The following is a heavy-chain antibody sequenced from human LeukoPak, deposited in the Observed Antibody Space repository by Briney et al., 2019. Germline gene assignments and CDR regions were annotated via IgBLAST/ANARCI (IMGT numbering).Heavy chain of an antibody. CDR2: ISSSSSTI. CDR3: AKGYSLRAGLPGY. V-gene: IGHV3-48*03. J-gene: IGHJ4*02. D-gene: IGHD5/OR15-5a*01. CDR1: GFTFSGYE. Sequence: GRSLRLSCAASGFTFSGYEMNWVRQAPGEGLEWVSFISSSSSTIYYADSVKGRFTISRDNAKNSLYPQMNSLRAEDTAVYYCAKGYSLRAGLPGYWGQGTLVTVSS.